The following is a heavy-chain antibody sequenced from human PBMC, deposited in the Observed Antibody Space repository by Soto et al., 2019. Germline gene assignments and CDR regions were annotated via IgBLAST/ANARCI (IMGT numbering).Heavy chain of an antibody. CDR3: ARDEWGPAYF. V-gene: IGHV3-7*04. D-gene: IGHD2-2*01. CDR2: IKGDGSKT. CDR1: GFTFSGPW. Sequence: QLVESGGGLVQPGGSLRLSCVASGFTFSGPWMSWVRQAPGKGLEWVANIKGDGSKTYYVGSVTGRFTISRDNAKNSLYLQMSGLRVEDTAVYYCARDEWGPAYFWGQGTLVTVSS. J-gene: IGHJ4*02.